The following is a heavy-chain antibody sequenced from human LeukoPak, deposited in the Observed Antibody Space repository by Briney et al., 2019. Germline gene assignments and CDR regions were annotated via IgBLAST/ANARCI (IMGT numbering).Heavy chain of an antibody. J-gene: IGHJ5*02. V-gene: IGHV3-30*18. Sequence: PGGSLRLSCAASGFTFSSYGMHWVRQAPGKGLEWVAVISYDGSNKYYADSVKGRFTISRDNSKNTLYLQMNSLRAKDTAVYYCAKGAGGSYYYNWFDPWGQGTLVTVSS. CDR2: ISYDGSNK. CDR1: GFTFSSYG. D-gene: IGHD1-26*01. CDR3: AKGAGGSYYYNWFDP.